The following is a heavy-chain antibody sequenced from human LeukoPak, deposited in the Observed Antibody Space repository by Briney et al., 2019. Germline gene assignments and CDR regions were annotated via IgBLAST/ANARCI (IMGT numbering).Heavy chain of an antibody. CDR3: TTNPYDRSGYHI. Sequence: PGGSLRLSCAASGLTFTKAWMTWVRQAPGEGLEWVGRIKSNTDSGTTDYAAPVKGRFTISRDDSKNTLYLQMNNLKTEDTAVYYCTTNPYDRSGYHIWGQGTMVSVSS. D-gene: IGHD3-22*01. V-gene: IGHV3-15*01. CDR2: IKSNTDSGTT. CDR1: GLTFTKAW. J-gene: IGHJ3*02.